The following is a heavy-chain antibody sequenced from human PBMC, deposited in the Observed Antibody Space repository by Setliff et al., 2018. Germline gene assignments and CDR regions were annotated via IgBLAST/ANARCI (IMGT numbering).Heavy chain of an antibody. CDR1: GLPVNTYL. CDR3: VRDDVRSYYMDV. CDR2: IRDTGTTV. D-gene: IGHD3-10*02. Sequence: PGGSLRLSCAASGLPVNTYLMKWVRQAPGKGLEWVSHIRDTGTTVHYADSVKGRFTISRDNAKNSLYLQMNSLRAEDTAVYYCVRDDVRSYYMDVWGKRTTVTVSS. J-gene: IGHJ6*03. V-gene: IGHV3-48*01.